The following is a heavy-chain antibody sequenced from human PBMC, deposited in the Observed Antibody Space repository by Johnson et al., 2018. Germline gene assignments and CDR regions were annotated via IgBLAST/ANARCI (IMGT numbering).Heavy chain of an antibody. Sequence: VQLVQSGGGLVQPGGSLRISCAASGFTFSNHAMIWGRQAPGKGLEWVSVIYGGGGSTYHADSGKGRFTNSRDNSKNRVYLQMNSLRVGETAVYYFAGDYHMDGWGKGTTVTVSS. V-gene: IGHV3-23*03. CDR1: GFTFSNHA. J-gene: IGHJ6*03. CDR3: AGDYHMDG. CDR2: IYGGGGST.